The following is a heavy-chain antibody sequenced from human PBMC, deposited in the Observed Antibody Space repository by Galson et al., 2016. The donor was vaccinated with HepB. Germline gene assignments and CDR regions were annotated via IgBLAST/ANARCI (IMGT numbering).Heavy chain of an antibody. Sequence: LSLTCTVSGGSLSNYYWSWLRQSPGKGLEWIGYTHKSGSTEYSPSLKRRVTISLDASKNWFSLQLSSVTAADTAVYYCARTDGFGELFPFDYWGQGTLVTVSS. V-gene: IGHV4-59*08. J-gene: IGHJ4*02. D-gene: IGHD3-10*01. CDR2: THKSGST. CDR1: GGSLSNYY. CDR3: ARTDGFGELFPFDY.